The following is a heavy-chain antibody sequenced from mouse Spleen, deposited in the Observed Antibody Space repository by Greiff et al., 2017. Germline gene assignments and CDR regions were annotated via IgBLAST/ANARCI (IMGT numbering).Heavy chain of an antibody. CDR3: TRKWLLQAFAY. CDR1: GYTFTDYE. V-gene: IGHV1-15*01. Sequence: QVQLQQSGAELVRPGASVTLSCKASGYTFTDYEMHWVKQTPVHGLEWIGAIDPETGGTAYNQKFKGKAILTADKSSSTAYMELRSLTSEDSAVYYCTRKWLLQAFAYWGQGTLVTVSA. CDR2: IDPETGGT. D-gene: IGHD2-3*01. J-gene: IGHJ3*01.